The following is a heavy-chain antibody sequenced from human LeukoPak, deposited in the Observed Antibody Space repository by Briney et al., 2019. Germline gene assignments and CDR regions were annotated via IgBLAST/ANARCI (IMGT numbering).Heavy chain of an antibody. CDR2: INHSGST. D-gene: IGHD2-21*02. CDR3: ARGHLAYCGGDCYSPYYYYYGMDV. V-gene: IGHV4-34*01. CDR1: GGSFSGYY. Sequence: PSETPSLTCAVYGGSFSGYYWSWIRQPPGKGLEWIGEINHSGSTNYNPSLKSRVTISVDTSKNQFSLKLSSVTAADTAVYYCARGHLAYCGGDCYSPYYYYYGMDVWGQGATVTVSS. J-gene: IGHJ6*02.